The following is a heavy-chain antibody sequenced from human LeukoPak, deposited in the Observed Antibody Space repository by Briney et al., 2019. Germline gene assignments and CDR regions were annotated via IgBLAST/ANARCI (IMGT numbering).Heavy chain of an antibody. V-gene: IGHV3-64D*06. J-gene: IGHJ4*02. CDR2: ISDDGGDT. D-gene: IGHD3-22*01. Sequence: GGSLRLSCSASGFILSSGAMHWVRQAPGKGLEYISRISDDGGDTYYADSVKGRFTISRDTSKNTRYLQMSSLRTEDTAVYYCATQAESSGSYHYWGRGTLVTVSS. CDR3: ATQAESSGSYHY. CDR1: GFILSSGA.